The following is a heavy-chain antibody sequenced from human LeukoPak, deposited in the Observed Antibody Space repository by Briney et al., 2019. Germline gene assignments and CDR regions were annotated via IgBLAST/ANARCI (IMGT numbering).Heavy chain of an antibody. V-gene: IGHV1-2*06. J-gene: IGHJ4*02. Sequence: ASVKVSCMASGYTFTGYYMHWVRQAPGQGLEWMGRINPNSGGKNYVQKFRGRVTMTRDTSISTAYMELSRLRSDDTAVYYCVRIEDGDYGHQRGDYWGQGTLVTVPS. D-gene: IGHD4-17*01. CDR2: INPNSGGK. CDR3: VRIEDGDYGHQRGDY. CDR1: GYTFTGYY.